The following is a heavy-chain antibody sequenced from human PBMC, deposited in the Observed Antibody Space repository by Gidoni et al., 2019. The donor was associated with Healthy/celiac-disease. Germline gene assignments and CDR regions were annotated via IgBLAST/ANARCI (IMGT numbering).Heavy chain of an antibody. Sequence: QVQLQQWGARLLQPSEPLSLPCAFFGGSFSGYYWSWIRQHPGKGLEWIGKINHGGSTNYTPPLKSGVTISVDTSKNQFSLKLSSGTAADTAVYYCARGRDPYDILTGFYPYWGQGTLVTVSS. J-gene: IGHJ4*02. CDR1: GGSFSGYY. CDR2: INHGGST. D-gene: IGHD3-9*01. V-gene: IGHV4-34*01. CDR3: ARGRDPYDILTGFYPY.